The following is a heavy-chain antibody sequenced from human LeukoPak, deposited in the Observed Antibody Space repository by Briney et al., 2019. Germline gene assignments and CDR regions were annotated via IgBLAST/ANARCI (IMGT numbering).Heavy chain of an antibody. CDR2: ISSSSYI. CDR3: ARDLYRGVFDY. J-gene: IGHJ4*02. CDR1: GFTFSSYS. V-gene: IGHV3-21*01. Sequence: GGSLRLSCAASGFTFSSYSMTWVRQAPGKGLEWVSSISSSSYIYYADSVKGRFTISRDSAKNSLYLQMNSLRAEDTAVYYCARDLYRGVFDYWGQGTLVTVSS. D-gene: IGHD3-10*01.